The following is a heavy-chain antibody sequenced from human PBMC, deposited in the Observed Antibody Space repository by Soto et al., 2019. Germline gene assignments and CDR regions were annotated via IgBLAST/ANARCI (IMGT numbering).Heavy chain of an antibody. CDR2: IYVNGNT. J-gene: IGHJ4*02. CDR1: GRSMSGYF. CDR3: ARDGLPGAY. V-gene: IGHV4-4*07. D-gene: IGHD3-10*01. Sequence: LSLTCTFSGRSMSGYFWSWTRQPAGKGLEWIGRIYVNGNTDYNPSLRSRVTMSVDTSKNQLSLKLTSVTAADTAMYCCARDGLPGAYWGQGTLVTVSS.